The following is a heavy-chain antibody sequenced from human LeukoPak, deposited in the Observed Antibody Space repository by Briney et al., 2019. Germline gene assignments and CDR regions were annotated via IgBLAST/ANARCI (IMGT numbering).Heavy chain of an antibody. CDR1: GFTFSSYW. J-gene: IGHJ4*02. V-gene: IGHV3-7*01. CDR2: IKQDGSEK. D-gene: IGHD3-10*01. CDR3: ARELLVFDY. Sequence: GGSLRLSCAVSGFTFSSYWMSWVRQAPGKGLEWVANIKQDGSEKYYVDSVKGRFTISRDNAKNSLYPQMNSLRAEDTAVYYCARELLVFDYWGQGTLVTVSS.